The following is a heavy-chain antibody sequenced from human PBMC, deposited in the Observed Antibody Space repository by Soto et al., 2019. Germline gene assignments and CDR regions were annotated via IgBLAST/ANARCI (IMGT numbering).Heavy chain of an antibody. Sequence: PGGSLRLSCAASGFTFSSHVMHWVRQAPGKGLEGVALIRHDGNGKYYADSVKGRFTVSRDNSKNTLYLQMNSLRAEDTAVYYCAKDPSGSIDYWGQGTLVTVSS. V-gene: IGHV3-30*02. CDR1: GFTFSSHV. CDR3: AKDPSGSIDY. CDR2: IRHDGNGK. J-gene: IGHJ4*02. D-gene: IGHD1-26*01.